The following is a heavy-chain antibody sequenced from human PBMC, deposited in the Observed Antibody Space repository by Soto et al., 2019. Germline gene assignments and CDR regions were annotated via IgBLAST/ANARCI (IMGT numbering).Heavy chain of an antibody. CDR3: ARGGITIFGVVISFFDY. D-gene: IGHD3-3*01. CDR2: TYYRSKWYN. V-gene: IGHV6-1*01. Sequence: PSQTLSLTCAISGDSVSSNSAAWNWIRQSPSRGLEWLGRTYYRSKWYNDYAVSVKSRITINPDTSKNQFSLQLNSVTPEDTALYYCARGGITIFGVVISFFDYWGQGTLVTV. J-gene: IGHJ4*02. CDR1: GDSVSSNSAA.